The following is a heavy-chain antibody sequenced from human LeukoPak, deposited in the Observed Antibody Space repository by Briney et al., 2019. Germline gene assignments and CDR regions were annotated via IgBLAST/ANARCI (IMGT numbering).Heavy chain of an antibody. J-gene: IGHJ4*02. V-gene: IGHV1-24*01. CDR2: FDPEDGET. Sequence: ASVKVSCKVSGDTLTELSMHWVRQAPGKGLVWVGGFDPEDGETIYAQKFQGRVTMTEDTSTDTAYMELSSLRSEDTAVYYCATTYCSSTSCEPYYFDYWGQGTLVTVSS. CDR3: ATTYCSSTSCEPYYFDY. CDR1: GDTLTELS. D-gene: IGHD2-2*01.